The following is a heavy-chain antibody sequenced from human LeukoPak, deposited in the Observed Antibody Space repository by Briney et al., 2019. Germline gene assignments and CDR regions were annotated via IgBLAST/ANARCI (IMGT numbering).Heavy chain of an antibody. J-gene: IGHJ6*02. D-gene: IGHD6-13*01. Sequence: GGSLRLSCAASGFTFSIYWVHWVRQAPGKGLVWVSSINSDGSSTSYADSVKGRFTISRDNAKNTLYLQMNTLRAEDTAVYYCARATYSSSWYRYYYYGMDVWGQGTTVTVSS. CDR2: INSDGSST. CDR1: GFTFSIYW. V-gene: IGHV3-74*01. CDR3: ARATYSSSWYRYYYYGMDV.